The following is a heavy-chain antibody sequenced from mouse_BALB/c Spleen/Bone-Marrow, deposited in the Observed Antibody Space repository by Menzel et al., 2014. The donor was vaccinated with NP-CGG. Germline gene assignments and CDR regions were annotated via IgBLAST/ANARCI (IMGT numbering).Heavy chain of an antibody. J-gene: IGHJ3*01. CDR3: TREGLRRGFAY. CDR1: GFTFSNYW. D-gene: IGHD2-2*01. V-gene: IGHV6-6*02. CDR2: IRLKSNNYAT. Sequence: EVQLVESGGGLVQPGGSMKLSCVASGFTFSNYWMNWVRQSPEKGLEWVAEIRLKSNNYATHYAESVKGRFTISRDDSKNSVYLQMNSLRAEDTGVYYCTREGLRRGFAYWGQGTLVTVSA.